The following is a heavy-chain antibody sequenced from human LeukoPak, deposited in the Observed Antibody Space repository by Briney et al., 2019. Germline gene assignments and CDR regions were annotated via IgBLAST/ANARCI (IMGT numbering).Heavy chain of an antibody. D-gene: IGHD3-3*01. V-gene: IGHV3-13*01. J-gene: IGHJ4*02. CDR1: GFTLSGND. CDR2: IIIAGDT. CDR3: ARGRHISGYYSTFFDY. Sequence: PGGSLRLSCAASGFTLSGNDMHWVRQVTGKGLEWVSGIIIAGDTYYPDSVKGRFSISRENAKNSLYLRMNSLRAEDTAVYYCARGRHISGYYSTFFDYWGQGALVTVSS.